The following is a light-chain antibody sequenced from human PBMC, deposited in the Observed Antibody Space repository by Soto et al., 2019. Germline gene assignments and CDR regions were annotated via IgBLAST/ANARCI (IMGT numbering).Light chain of an antibody. CDR2: GAS. CDR3: RQYNNWPPLT. V-gene: IGKV3-15*01. Sequence: EIVMTQSPATLSVSPGERATLSCRASQSVSSNLAWYQQKPGQAPRLLIYGASTRATGIPARFSGSGSGTEFTLTIGSLHSKDFAVYYCRQYNNWPPLTFGGGTKVEIK. J-gene: IGKJ4*01. CDR1: QSVSSN.